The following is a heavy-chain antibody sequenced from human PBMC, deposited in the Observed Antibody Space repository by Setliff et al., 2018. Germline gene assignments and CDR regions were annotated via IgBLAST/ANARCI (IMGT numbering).Heavy chain of an antibody. D-gene: IGHD3-3*02. V-gene: IGHV3-33*06. CDR2: IWYDGSNK. J-gene: IGHJ4*02. Sequence: GALRLSCAASGFTFSSYGMHWVRQAPGKGLEWVAVIWYDGSNKYYADSVKGRFTISRDNSKNTLYLQMNSLRAEDTAVYYCAKDQAFLEWLFDYWGQGTLVTVSS. CDR1: GFTFSSYG. CDR3: AKDQAFLEWLFDY.